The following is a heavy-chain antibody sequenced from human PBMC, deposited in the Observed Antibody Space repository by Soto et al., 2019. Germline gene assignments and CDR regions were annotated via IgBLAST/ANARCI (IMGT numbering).Heavy chain of an antibody. J-gene: IGHJ6*02. CDR1: GFIFTSYS. CDR3: ARDSGSSSDYYGMDV. CDR2: ISSSSSYI. D-gene: IGHD6-13*01. V-gene: IGHV3-21*01. Sequence: GGSLRLSCAASGFIFTSYSMNWVRQAPGKGLEWVSSISSSSSYIYYADSVKGRFTISRDNAKNSLYLQMSSLRAEDTAVYYCARDSGSSSDYYGMDVWGQGTTVTVSS.